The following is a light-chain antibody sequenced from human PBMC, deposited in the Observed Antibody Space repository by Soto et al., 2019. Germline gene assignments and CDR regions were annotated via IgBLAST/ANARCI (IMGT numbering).Light chain of an antibody. CDR2: GAS. Sequence: EIVMTQSPATLSVSPGERATLSCRASQSVSSNLAWYQQKPGQAPRLLIYGASTRATGIPARFSGSGSGTEFTLTIRRLEPEDFAVYYCQQYGSTRWTFGQGPK. V-gene: IGKV3-15*01. CDR1: QSVSSN. CDR3: QQYGSTRWT. J-gene: IGKJ1*01.